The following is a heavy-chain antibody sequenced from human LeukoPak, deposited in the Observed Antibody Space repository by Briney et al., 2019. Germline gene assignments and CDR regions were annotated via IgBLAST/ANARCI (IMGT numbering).Heavy chain of an antibody. Sequence: SETLSLTCTVSGGSISSSSYYWGWLRQPPGKGLEWIGSIYYSGSTYYNPSLKSRVTISVDTSKNQFSLELSSVTAADTAVYYCARDASLYHIAVAGRRGYFDYWGQGTLVTVSS. CDR2: IYYSGST. CDR1: GGSISSSSYY. J-gene: IGHJ4*02. V-gene: IGHV4-39*02. CDR3: ARDASLYHIAVAGRRGYFDY. D-gene: IGHD6-13*01.